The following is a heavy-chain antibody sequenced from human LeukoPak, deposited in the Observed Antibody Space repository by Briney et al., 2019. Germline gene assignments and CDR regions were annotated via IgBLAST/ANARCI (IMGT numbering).Heavy chain of an antibody. Sequence: PGGSLRLSCAASGFTFNNAWTNWVRQAPGKGLEWVGRIKSKNVGGTTDYAAPVKGRFTISRDDSKNTVYLQMNSLKIEDTAVYYCTSHAAFDPWGQGTLVTVSS. CDR2: IKSKNVGGTT. CDR1: GFTFNNAW. J-gene: IGHJ5*02. V-gene: IGHV3-15*01. CDR3: TSHAAFDP.